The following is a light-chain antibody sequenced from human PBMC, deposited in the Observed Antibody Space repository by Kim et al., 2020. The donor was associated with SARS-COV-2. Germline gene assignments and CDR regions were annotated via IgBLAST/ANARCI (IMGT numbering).Light chain of an antibody. J-gene: IGLJ2*01. Sequence: GQSITTSCTGTSSDVGSYNLVSWDQQHPGKAPKLMIYEVSKRPSGVSNRFSGSKSGNTASLTISGLQAEDEADYYCCSYAGSSTLLFGGGTKLTVL. CDR1: SSDVGSYNL. CDR2: EVS. V-gene: IGLV2-23*02. CDR3: CSYAGSSTLL.